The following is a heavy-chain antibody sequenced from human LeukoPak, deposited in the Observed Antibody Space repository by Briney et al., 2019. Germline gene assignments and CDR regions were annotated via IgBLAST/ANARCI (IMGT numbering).Heavy chain of an antibody. Sequence: SVKVSCKASGGTFSSYAISWVRQAPGQGLEWMGGIIPIFGTANYAQKFQGRVTITADKSTSTAYMELSSLRSEDTAVYYCARVAIRYSRYNWFDPWGQGTLVTVSS. CDR1: GGTFSSYA. V-gene: IGHV1-69*06. CDR2: IIPIFGTA. J-gene: IGHJ5*02. CDR3: ARVAIRYSRYNWFDP. D-gene: IGHD5-12*01.